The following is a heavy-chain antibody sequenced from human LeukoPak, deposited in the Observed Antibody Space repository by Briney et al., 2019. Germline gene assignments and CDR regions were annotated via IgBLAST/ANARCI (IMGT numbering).Heavy chain of an antibody. V-gene: IGHV1-46*01. J-gene: IGHJ4*02. D-gene: IGHD5-18*01. CDR1: GYTFTSYY. CDR3: ARGYGYGYGTIKNFDY. CDR2: INPSGGST. Sequence: ASVKVSCKASGYTFTSYYMHWVRQAPGQGLEWMGIINPSGGSTSYAQKFQGRVTMTRDTSTSTVYMELSSLRSEDTAVYYCARGYGYGYGTIKNFDYWGQGTLVTVSS.